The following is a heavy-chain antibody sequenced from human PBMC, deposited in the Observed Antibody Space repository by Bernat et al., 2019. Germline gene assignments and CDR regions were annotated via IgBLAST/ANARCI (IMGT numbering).Heavy chain of an antibody. CDR3: ARVSGEYRDY. CDR2: ISGSSSFT. D-gene: IGHD2/OR15-2a*01. CDR1: GFTVSSNY. V-gene: IGHV3-21*01. Sequence: EVQLVESGGGLIQPGGSLRLSCAASGFTVSSNYMSWVRQAPGKGLEWVSSISGSSSFTFSADSVKGRFTISRDNAKNSLYLQMNSLTAEDTAVYYCARVSGEYRDYWGQGTLVTVSS. J-gene: IGHJ4*02.